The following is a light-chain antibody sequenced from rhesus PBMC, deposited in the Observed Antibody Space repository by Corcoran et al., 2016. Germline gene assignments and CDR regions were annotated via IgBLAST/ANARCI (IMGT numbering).Light chain of an antibody. CDR3: QHSYGTPLT. V-gene: IGKV1-74*01. CDR2: AAS. J-gene: IGKJ4*01. CDR1: ENVNNY. Sequence: DIQMTQSPSSLSASVGDRVTITCRASENVNNYLHWYQQKPGKAPKILIYAASTLQSGVPSRFSGSGSGTDYTFTSSSLQPEDVATYYCQHSYGTPLTFGGGTKVEIK.